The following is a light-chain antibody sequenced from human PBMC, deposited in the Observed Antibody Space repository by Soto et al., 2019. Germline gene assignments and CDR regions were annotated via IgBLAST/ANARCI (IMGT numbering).Light chain of an antibody. Sequence: MTQSPATLSVSLGERPTLXXRASQSVGSNVAWYQQKPGQIPRXLMYGASNRATGIPARFSGSGSGTDFTLTISSLEHEDFAVYYCQQRSNWITFGQGTRLEIK. J-gene: IGKJ5*01. CDR1: QSVGSN. CDR2: GAS. V-gene: IGKV3-11*01. CDR3: QQRSNWIT.